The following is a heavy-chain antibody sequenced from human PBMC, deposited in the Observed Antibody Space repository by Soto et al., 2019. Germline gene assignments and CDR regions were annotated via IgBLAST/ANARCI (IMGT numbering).Heavy chain of an antibody. Sequence: GGSLRLSCAASGFTFSSYSMNWVRQAPGKGLEWVSYISSSSSTIYYADSVKGRFTISRDNAKNSLYLQMNSLRSEDTAVYYCAADSVEDYGMDVWAKGPRSPSP. CDR2: ISSSSSTI. J-gene: IGHJ6*02. V-gene: IGHV3-48*01. D-gene: IGHD2-15*01. CDR1: GFTFSSYS. CDR3: AADSVEDYGMDV.